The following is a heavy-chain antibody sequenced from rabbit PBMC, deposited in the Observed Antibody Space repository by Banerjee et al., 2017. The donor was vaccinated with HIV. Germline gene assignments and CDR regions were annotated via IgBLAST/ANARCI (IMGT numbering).Heavy chain of an antibody. CDR1: GFTLSSGYW. D-gene: IGHD4-1*01. CDR3: ARDLAGVIGWNFDL. J-gene: IGHJ4*01. V-gene: IGHV1S45*01. CDR2: IYAGNSGRT. Sequence: QEQLEESGGDLVKPEGSLTLTCKASGFTLSSGYWMCWVRQAPGKGLEWIGCIYAGNSGRTYYASWAKGLFTVSKTSSTTVTLQMTSLTAADTATYFCARDLAGVIGWNFDLWGQGTLVTVS.